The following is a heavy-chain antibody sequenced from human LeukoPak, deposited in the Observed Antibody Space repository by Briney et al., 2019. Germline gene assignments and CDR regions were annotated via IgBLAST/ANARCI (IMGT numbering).Heavy chain of an antibody. Sequence: ASVKVSCKASGYTFTSYDINWVRQATGQGLEWMGWMNPNSGNTGYAQKFQGRVTITRNTSISTAYMELSSLRSEDTAVYYCARGRTVYAHFDYWGQGTLVTASS. V-gene: IGHV1-8*03. CDR3: ARGRTVYAHFDY. CDR2: MNPNSGNT. CDR1: GYTFTSYD. J-gene: IGHJ4*02. D-gene: IGHD2-8*01.